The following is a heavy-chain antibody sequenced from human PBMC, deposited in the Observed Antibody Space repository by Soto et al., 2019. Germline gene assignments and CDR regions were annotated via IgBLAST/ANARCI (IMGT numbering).Heavy chain of an antibody. Sequence: GGSLRLSCAPSGFTFSNYAMFWVRQAPGKGLEWVSTIFAGGGSTYYADSVKGRFTISRDNSKNILFLQMDSLRAEDTAVYFCAKDLIRGDGYIDFDYWGQGTLVSVSS. CDR2: IFAGGGST. CDR1: GFTFSNYA. V-gene: IGHV3-23*01. CDR3: AKDLIRGDGYIDFDY. J-gene: IGHJ4*02. D-gene: IGHD3-10*01.